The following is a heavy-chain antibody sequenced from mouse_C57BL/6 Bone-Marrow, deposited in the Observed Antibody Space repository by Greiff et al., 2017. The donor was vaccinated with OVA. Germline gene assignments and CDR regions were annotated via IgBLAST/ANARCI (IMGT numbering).Heavy chain of an antibody. CDR1: GYTFTSYW. D-gene: IGHD1-1*01. Sequence: QVQLQQPGAELVKPGASVKLSCKASGYTFTSYWMHWVKQRPGRGLEWIGRIDPNSGGTKYNEKFKSKATLTVDKPSSTAYMKLSSLTSEDSAVYYCARDYYGSIFAYWGQGTLVTVSA. J-gene: IGHJ3*01. V-gene: IGHV1-72*01. CDR3: ARDYYGSIFAY. CDR2: IDPNSGGT.